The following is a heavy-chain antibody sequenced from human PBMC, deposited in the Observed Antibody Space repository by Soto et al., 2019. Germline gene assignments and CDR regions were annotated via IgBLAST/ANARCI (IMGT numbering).Heavy chain of an antibody. Sequence: QVQLVESGGGVVQPGRSLRLSCAASGFTFSSYAMHWVRQAPGKGLEWVAVISYDGSNKYYADSVKGRFTISRDNSKNTLYLQMNSLRAEDTAVYYCAKDVDDGYNPQEMKYWGQGTLVTVSS. CDR3: AKDVDDGYNPQEMKY. CDR1: GFTFSSYA. CDR2: ISYDGSNK. V-gene: IGHV3-30*04. D-gene: IGHD5-12*01. J-gene: IGHJ4*02.